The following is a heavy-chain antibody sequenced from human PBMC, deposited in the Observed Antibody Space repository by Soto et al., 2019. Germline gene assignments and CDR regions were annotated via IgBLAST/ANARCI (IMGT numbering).Heavy chain of an antibody. J-gene: IGHJ5*02. CDR2: VYFSGST. Sequence: PLETLSLTYSVSGDSVSSGDYYWSWIRQPPGKGLEWIGHVYFSGSTNYIPSLKSLLTMSVDTAKDQFSLKLNSVTAADRAFFYCARIPVETYMFYWSDPWARGTQVPVSS. CDR1: GDSVSSGDYY. CDR3: ARIPVETYMFYWSDP. D-gene: IGHD5-18*01. V-gene: IGHV4-61*08.